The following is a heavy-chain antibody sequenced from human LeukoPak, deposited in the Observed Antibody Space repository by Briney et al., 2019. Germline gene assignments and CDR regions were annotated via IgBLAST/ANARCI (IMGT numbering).Heavy chain of an antibody. Sequence: PGGSLRLSCAASGFTFSSYAMSWVRQAPGKGLEWDSAISGSGGSTYYADSVKGRFTISRDNSKNTLYLQMNSLRAEDTAVYYCAKDPLGGDFEGDFDYWGQGTLVTVSS. CDR2: ISGSGGST. CDR3: AKDPLGGDFEGDFDY. D-gene: IGHD2-21*02. V-gene: IGHV3-23*01. CDR1: GFTFSSYA. J-gene: IGHJ4*02.